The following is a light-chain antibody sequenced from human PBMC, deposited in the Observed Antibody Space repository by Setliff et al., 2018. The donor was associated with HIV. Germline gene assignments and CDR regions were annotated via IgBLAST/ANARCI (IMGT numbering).Light chain of an antibody. J-gene: IGLJ2*01. Sequence: QSVLTQPASVSGSPGQSITISSTGTSSDVGAYNYVSWYQQHPGKAPKLMIYEVSNRPLGVSNRFSGSKSGNTASLTISGLQAEDEADYYCNSYTSSGTVVVGGGTK. CDR3: NSYTSSGTVV. CDR1: SSDVGAYNY. V-gene: IGLV2-14*01. CDR2: EVS.